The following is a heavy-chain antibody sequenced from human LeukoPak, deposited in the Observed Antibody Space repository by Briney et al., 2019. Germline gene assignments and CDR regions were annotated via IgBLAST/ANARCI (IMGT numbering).Heavy chain of an antibody. Sequence: SETLSLTCTVSGGSISSYYWSWIRQPPGKGLEWIGYIYYSGSTNYNPSLKSRVTISVDTSKNQFSLKLSSVAAADTAVYYCARVVGSGLDYYYYYYMDVWGKGTTVTISS. CDR3: ARVVGSGLDYYYYYYMDV. CDR1: GGSISSYY. V-gene: IGHV4-59*01. D-gene: IGHD3/OR15-3a*01. J-gene: IGHJ6*03. CDR2: IYYSGST.